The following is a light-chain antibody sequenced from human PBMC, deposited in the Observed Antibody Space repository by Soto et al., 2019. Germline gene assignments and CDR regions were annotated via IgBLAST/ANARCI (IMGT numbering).Light chain of an antibody. CDR2: GAS. V-gene: IGKV3-20*01. CDR1: QSVSTN. J-gene: IGKJ5*01. Sequence: EIVLTQSPATLSLSPVEIATLSVRSSQSVSTNLAWYQQKPGQAPRLLIYGASSRATGIPDRFSGSGSGTDFTLTISRLEPEDFAVYYCQQYGSSPRSTFGQGTRLEIK. CDR3: QQYGSSPRST.